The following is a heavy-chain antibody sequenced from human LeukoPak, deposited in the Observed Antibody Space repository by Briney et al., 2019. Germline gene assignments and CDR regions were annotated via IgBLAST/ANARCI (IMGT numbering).Heavy chain of an antibody. V-gene: IGHV3-30*18. D-gene: IGHD5-24*01. CDR3: SKATPPRDGSNPDY. J-gene: IGHJ4*02. CDR1: GFIFSIYG. CDR2: ISYDGRNK. Sequence: GGSLTLSCAASGFIFSIYGMHWVRQAPGKGLEWVAVISYDGRNKYYADSVKGRFTISRDNSKNTLYLQMNSLRAEDTALYYCSKATPPRDGSNPDYWGQGTLVTVSS.